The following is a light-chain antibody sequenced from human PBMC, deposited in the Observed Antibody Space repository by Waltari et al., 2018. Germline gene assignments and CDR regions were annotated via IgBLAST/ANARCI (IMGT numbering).Light chain of an antibody. CDR1: QSVGGN. V-gene: IGKV3-11*01. J-gene: IGKJ5*01. CDR3: QQRRNWPTIA. CDR2: DAS. Sequence: EIVLTQSPATLSLSPGQRGTLSCGARQSVGGNLTWYQQKPGKAPRLLIHDASNRATGIPARFSGSRSGTDFTLTISSLQPEDFAVYYCQQRRNWPTIAFGQGTRLE.